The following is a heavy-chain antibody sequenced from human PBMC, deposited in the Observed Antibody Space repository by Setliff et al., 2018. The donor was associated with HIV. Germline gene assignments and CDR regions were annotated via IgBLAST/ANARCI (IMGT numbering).Heavy chain of an antibody. J-gene: IGHJ4*02. V-gene: IGHV4-34*01. CDR2: INHSGST. D-gene: IGHD6-19*01. CDR3: ASLWGRTSGWRGNGY. Sequence: SETLSLTCAVYGGSFSGYYWSWIRQPQGKGLEWIGEINHSGSTNYNPSLKSRVTISVDTSKNQFSLKLSSVTAAVTAVYYCASLWGRTSGWRGNGYWGQGILVTVSS. CDR1: GGSFSGYY.